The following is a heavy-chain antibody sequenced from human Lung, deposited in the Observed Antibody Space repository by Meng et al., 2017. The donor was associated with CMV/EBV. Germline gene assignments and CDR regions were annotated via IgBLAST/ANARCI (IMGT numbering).Heavy chain of an antibody. D-gene: IGHD1-26*01. V-gene: IGHV3-74*03. CDR2: IESDGRDI. Sequence: VQLVGSGGCLVQPGGSLGLSCAFSESPLRRYWMHWVRQAPGKGLEWVSRIESDGRDITYADSVRGRFTISRDDAKNTLYLQMNSLRVEDTAVYYCARGVAESLGWEMGYWGQGTLVTVSS. CDR1: ESPLRRYW. J-gene: IGHJ4*02. CDR3: ARGVAESLGWEMGY.